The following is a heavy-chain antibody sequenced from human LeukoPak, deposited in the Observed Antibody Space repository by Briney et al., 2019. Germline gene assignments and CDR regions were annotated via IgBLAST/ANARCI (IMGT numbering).Heavy chain of an antibody. D-gene: IGHD6-19*01. CDR2: ICGSGGCT. V-gene: IGHV3-23*01. J-gene: IGHJ4*02. CDR1: GFSLTTYW. Sequence: GGSLRLSCATSGFSLTTYWMSWVRQAPGKGLEWVSGICGSGGCTYYADSVKGRFTISRDNSKNTVYLQMNSLTADDTAVYYCAKTTVGYSSGRYPGWPADCWGQGTLVTVSS. CDR3: AKTTVGYSSGRYPGWPADC.